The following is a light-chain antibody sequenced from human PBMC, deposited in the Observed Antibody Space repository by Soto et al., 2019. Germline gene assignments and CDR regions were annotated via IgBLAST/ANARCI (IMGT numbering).Light chain of an antibody. CDR3: QQRSNWPPVST. V-gene: IGKV3-11*01. J-gene: IGKJ5*01. Sequence: EIVLTQSPATLSLSPGERATLSCRASQTFSSHLAWYQQKPGQAPRLLIYDASKRATGIPARFSGRGSGTEVSLPTSSLEPEDVAAYYCQQRSNWPPVSTFGQGTRLEIK. CDR1: QTFSSH. CDR2: DAS.